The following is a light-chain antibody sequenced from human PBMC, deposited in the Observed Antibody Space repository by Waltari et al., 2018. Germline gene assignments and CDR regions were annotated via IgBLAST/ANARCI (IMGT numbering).Light chain of an antibody. Sequence: DIEMTQSPSSLSASVGDRVIITCRASQSIGPYINWYQQKPGTAPKLLIYDASILQTGVPPKFSGSGSGTVFTLTISSLQPEDFATYYCQQNSNVPPTFGLGTKVEIK. J-gene: IGKJ1*01. CDR1: QSIGPY. V-gene: IGKV1-39*01. CDR2: DAS. CDR3: QQNSNVPPT.